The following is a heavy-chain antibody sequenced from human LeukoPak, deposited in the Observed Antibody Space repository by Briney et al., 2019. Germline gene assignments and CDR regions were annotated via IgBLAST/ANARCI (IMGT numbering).Heavy chain of an antibody. CDR2: INEGGSAD. J-gene: IGHJ4*02. CDR3: ARDSPYYDILTTLNFDY. D-gene: IGHD3-9*01. CDR1: GFTFSSLW. V-gene: IGHV3-7*01. Sequence: PGGSLRLSCAASGFTFSSLWMSWVRQAPGKGLEWVANINEGGSADYYADSVRGRFTISRDNAKNSLHLQMNSLRAEDTAVYYCARDSPYYDILTTLNFDYWGQGTLVTVSS.